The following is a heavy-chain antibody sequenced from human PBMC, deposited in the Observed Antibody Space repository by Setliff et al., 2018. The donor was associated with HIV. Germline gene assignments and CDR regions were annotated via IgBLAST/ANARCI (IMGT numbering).Heavy chain of an antibody. J-gene: IGHJ4*02. CDR2: ISYDGSNK. CDR1: GLTFSNYW. D-gene: IGHD3-22*01. Sequence: GGSVRLSCAASGLTFSNYWMHWVRQAPGKGLEWVAVISYDGSNKYYADSVKGRFTISRDNSKNTLYLQMNSLRVEDTAVYYCARETMYDSRGYLSHYFDYWGQGTPVTVSS. CDR3: ARETMYDSRGYLSHYFDY. V-gene: IGHV3-30*19.